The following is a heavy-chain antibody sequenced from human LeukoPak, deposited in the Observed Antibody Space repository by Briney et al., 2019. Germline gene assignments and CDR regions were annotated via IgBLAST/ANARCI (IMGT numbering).Heavy chain of an antibody. CDR3: ARGRFYGFSGDS. V-gene: IGHV4-31*03. Sequence: RSETLSLTCSVSGGAIGSEGYYWNWIRQPPGKGLEWIGYIYYSGSASYNPSLKSRVTISVDTSKNQFSLRLSSVTAADTAVYYCARGRFYGFSGDSWGQGSLVTVSS. CDR2: IYYSGSA. CDR1: GGAIGSEGYY. D-gene: IGHD3-10*01. J-gene: IGHJ4*02.